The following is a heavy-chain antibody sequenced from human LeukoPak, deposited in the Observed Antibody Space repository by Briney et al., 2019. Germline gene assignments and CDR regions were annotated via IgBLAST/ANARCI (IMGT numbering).Heavy chain of an antibody. CDR2: ISSSSDYI. CDR3: ARNPGYSSGWYDYYYMDV. D-gene: IGHD6-19*01. CDR1: GFTFNNYI. J-gene: IGHJ6*03. Sequence: PGGSLRLSCAASGFTFNNYIMNWVRQAPGKGLEWVSSISSSSDYIYYADSVKGRFTISRDNAKNTLYLQMNSLRAEDTAVYYCARNPGYSSGWYDYYYMDVWGKGTTVTISS. V-gene: IGHV3-21*01.